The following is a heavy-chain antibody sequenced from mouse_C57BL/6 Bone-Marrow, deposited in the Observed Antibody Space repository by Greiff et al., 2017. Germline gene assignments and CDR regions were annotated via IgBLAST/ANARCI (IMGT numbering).Heavy chain of an antibody. CDR3: ARATTAMDY. CDR2: IDPSDSYT. Sequence: QVQLKQPGAELVKPGASVKLSCKASGYTFTSYWMQWVKQRPGQGLEWIGEIDPSDSYTNYNQKFKGKATLTVDTSSSTAYMQLSSLTSEDSAVYYGARATTAMDYWGQGTSVTVSS. D-gene: IGHD1-2*01. V-gene: IGHV1-50*01. J-gene: IGHJ4*01. CDR1: GYTFTSYW.